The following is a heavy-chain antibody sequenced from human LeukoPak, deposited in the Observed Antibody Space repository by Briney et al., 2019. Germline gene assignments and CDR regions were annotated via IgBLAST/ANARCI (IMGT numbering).Heavy chain of an antibody. J-gene: IGHJ5*02. D-gene: IGHD3-10*01. CDR3: ARLGVKIVRGVSLKRSGTHWFDP. CDR2: IYYDDSET. V-gene: IGHV5-51*01. Sequence: GESLKISCKGGGYSFTNYWIVWVRQMPGKGLGWMGVIYYDDSETQYSPSFQGQVTISVDKSISTVYLQWSALKASDSAIYYRARLGVKIVRGVSLKRSGTHWFDPWGQGTLVTVSS. CDR1: GYSFTNYW.